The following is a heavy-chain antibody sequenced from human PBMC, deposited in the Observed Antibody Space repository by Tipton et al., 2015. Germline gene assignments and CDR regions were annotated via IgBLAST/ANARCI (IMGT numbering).Heavy chain of an antibody. CDR3: ARDSGWFDY. V-gene: IGHV3-48*02. CDR1: GFSFSTYS. D-gene: IGHD6-19*01. CDR2: ITASGTTK. J-gene: IGHJ4*02. Sequence: GSLRLSCAASGFSFSTYSMNWIRQVPGEGLEWISHITASGTTKYYAASVRGRFTVSRDNAKNSMYLQMNSLRDEDTAVYYCARDSGWFDYWGQGTLVTVSS.